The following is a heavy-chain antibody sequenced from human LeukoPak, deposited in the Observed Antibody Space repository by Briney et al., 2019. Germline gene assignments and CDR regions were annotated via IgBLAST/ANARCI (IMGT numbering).Heavy chain of an antibody. V-gene: IGHV4-61*02. CDR3: AGRGSSSGTFDI. CDR2: IYTSGGT. D-gene: IGHD2-2*01. J-gene: IGHJ3*02. CDR1: GGSITNLNYY. Sequence: SETLSLTCTVSGGSITNLNYYWTWIRQPAGKRLEWIGRIYTSGGTSYSPSFKSRVTMSVDKSKNQISLNLASLTAADTALYYCAGRGSSSGTFDIWGPGTFVTVSS.